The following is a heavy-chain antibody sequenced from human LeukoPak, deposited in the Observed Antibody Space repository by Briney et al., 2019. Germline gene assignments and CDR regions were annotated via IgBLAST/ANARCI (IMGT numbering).Heavy chain of an antibody. J-gene: IGHJ4*02. CDR2: INHSGST. CDR1: GGSFSGYY. CDR3: ARDGLHYGSGSYFDY. V-gene: IGHV4-34*01. D-gene: IGHD3-10*01. Sequence: SETLSLTCAVYGGSFSGYYWSWIRQPPGKGLEWIGEINHSGSTNYNSSLKSRVTISVDTSKNQFSLKLGSVTAADTAVYYCARDGLHYGSGSYFDYWGQGTLVTVSS.